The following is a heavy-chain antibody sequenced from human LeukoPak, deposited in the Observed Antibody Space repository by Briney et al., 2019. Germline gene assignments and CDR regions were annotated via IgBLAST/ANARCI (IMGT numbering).Heavy chain of an antibody. CDR1: GFTFTDYP. J-gene: IGHJ4*02. D-gene: IGHD3-9*01. CDR2: IRTTAEGANYA. Sequence: GGSLRLSCATSGFTFTDYPMNWVRQAPGKGLEWISNIRTTAEGANYAYYADSVKGRVTISRDDAKNTLYLHMNSLRDDDTAVYYCATDQRYAFDYWGQGTLVTVSS. CDR3: ATDQRYAFDY. V-gene: IGHV3-48*02.